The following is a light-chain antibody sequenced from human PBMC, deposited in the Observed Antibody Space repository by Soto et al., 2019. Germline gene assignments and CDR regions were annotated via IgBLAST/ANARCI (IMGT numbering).Light chain of an antibody. J-gene: IGKJ4*01. Sequence: DIQMTQSPSALSASVGDTVTVTCRASQAIGNHLAWFQQQPGKVPQRLIFSVSSLQIGAPSRFSGSGSETDFTLTITNLQPEEFASYFCLQHYTYPPTFGGGT. CDR3: LQHYTYPPT. CDR2: SVS. V-gene: IGKV1-17*03. CDR1: QAIGNH.